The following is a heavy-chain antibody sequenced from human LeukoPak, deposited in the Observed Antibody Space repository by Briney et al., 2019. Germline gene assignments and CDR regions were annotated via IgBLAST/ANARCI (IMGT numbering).Heavy chain of an antibody. D-gene: IGHD3-22*01. V-gene: IGHV3-33*05. CDR2: ISFDGSDI. J-gene: IGHJ4*02. CDR3: ARLGSSSGYYTPDY. CDR1: GFTFSSSG. Sequence: GGSLRLSCTASGFTFSSSGMHWVRQAPGKGLEWVALISFDGSDIYYADSVQGRFTISRDNAKNTLYLQMNSLRAEDTAVYYCARLGSSSGYYTPDYWGQGTLVTVSS.